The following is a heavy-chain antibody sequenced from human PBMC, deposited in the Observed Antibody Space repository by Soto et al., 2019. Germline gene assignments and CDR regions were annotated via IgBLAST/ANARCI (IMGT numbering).Heavy chain of an antibody. CDR3: VKGAGPAAILYWLDV. CDR1: GFTFSSYA. V-gene: IGHV3-64D*06. CDR2: ISSNGGST. J-gene: IGHJ6*02. D-gene: IGHD2-2*01. Sequence: PGGSLRLSCSASGFTFSSYAMHWVRQAPGKGLEYVSAISSNGGSTYYADSVKGRFTISRDNSKNTLYLQMSSLRAEDTAVYYCVKGAGPAAILYWLDVWGQGTTVTVSS.